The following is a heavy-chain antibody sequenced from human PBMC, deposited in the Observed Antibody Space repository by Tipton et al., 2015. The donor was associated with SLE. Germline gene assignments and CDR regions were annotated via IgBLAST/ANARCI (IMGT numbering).Heavy chain of an antibody. Sequence: TLSLTCTVSGGSISSGSYYWSWIRQPAGKGLEWIGRIYTSGSTNYNPSLKSRVTISVDTSKNQFSLKLSSVTAADTAVYYCARGQTQSWKFLEDWFDPWGQGTLVTVSS. J-gene: IGHJ5*02. V-gene: IGHV4-61*02. CDR3: ARGQTQSWKFLEDWFDP. D-gene: IGHD3-3*01. CDR2: IYTSGST. CDR1: GGSISSGSYY.